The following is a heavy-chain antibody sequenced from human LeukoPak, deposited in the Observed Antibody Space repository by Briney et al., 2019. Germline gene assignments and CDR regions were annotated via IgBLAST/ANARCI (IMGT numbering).Heavy chain of an antibody. D-gene: IGHD3-22*01. Sequence: GGSLGLSCAASGFTYSSYAMSLVRQAAGKGLEWVSVIYSGGSTYYADSVKGRFTISRDNSKNTLYLQMNSLRAEDTAVYYCAREKRYNYYDSSGYYYWGQGTLVTVSS. J-gene: IGHJ4*02. V-gene: IGHV3-66*01. CDR1: GFTYSSYA. CDR3: AREKRYNYYDSSGYYY. CDR2: IYSGGST.